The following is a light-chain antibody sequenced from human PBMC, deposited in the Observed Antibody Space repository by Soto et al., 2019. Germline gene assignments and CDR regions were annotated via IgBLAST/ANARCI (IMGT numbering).Light chain of an antibody. Sequence: QLVLTQPSSLSASPGASASLTCTFRSGINVVTSWIYWYQQKPGSPPQFLLRYKSDSDKHQGSGVPSRFSGSKDASANAGILLSSGLQSEDEADYYCMIWYRTAVVFGGGTKLTVL. CDR3: MIWYRTAVV. CDR2: YKSDSDK. V-gene: IGLV5-45*02. CDR1: SGINVVTSW. J-gene: IGLJ2*01.